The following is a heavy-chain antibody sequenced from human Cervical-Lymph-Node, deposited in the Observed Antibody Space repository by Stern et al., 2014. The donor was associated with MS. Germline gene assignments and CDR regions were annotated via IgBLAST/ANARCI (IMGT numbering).Heavy chain of an antibody. D-gene: IGHD3-3*01. CDR1: GFTFSTYA. CDR3: ARGSRDFWSGPNDY. CDR2: ISYDGSDK. Sequence: VQLVESGGGVVQPGRSLRLSCAASGFTFSTYAMHWVRQAPGKGLEWVAVISYDGSDKYYADSGKGRFTISRDNSKNTLYLQMNSLRVEDTAVYYCARGSRDFWSGPNDYWGQGSLVTVSS. V-gene: IGHV3-30-3*01. J-gene: IGHJ4*02.